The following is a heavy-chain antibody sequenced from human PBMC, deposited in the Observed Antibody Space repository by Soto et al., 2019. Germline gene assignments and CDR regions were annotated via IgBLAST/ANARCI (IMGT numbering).Heavy chain of an antibody. CDR3: ARDLRTLYGMDV. CDR1: GVTVSSNY. CDR2: IYSGGST. J-gene: IGHJ6*02. V-gene: IGHV3-53*01. Sequence: EVQLVESGGGLIQPGGSLRLSCAASGVTVSSNYMSWVRQAPGKGLEWVSVIYSGGSTYYADSVKGRFTISRDNSKNTLYLQMNSLRAEDTAVYYCARDLRTLYGMDVWGQGTTVTVSS.